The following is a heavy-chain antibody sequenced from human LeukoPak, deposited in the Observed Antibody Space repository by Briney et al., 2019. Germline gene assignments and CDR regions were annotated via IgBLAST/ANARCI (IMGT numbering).Heavy chain of an antibody. J-gene: IGHJ3*02. CDR3: ARDLYTSEGAFDI. Sequence: ETLSLTCTVSGVSISSSNSYWGWIRQPPGKGLEWVSSISSSSSYIYYADSVKGRFTISRDNAKNSLYLQMNSLRAEDTAVYYCARDLYTSEGAFDIWGQGTMVTVSS. CDR2: ISSSSSYI. CDR1: GVSISSSN. V-gene: IGHV3-21*01. D-gene: IGHD1-1*01.